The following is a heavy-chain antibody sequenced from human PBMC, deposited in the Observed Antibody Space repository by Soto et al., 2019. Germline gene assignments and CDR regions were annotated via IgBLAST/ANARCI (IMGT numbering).Heavy chain of an antibody. CDR1: GGSFSGYY. CDR2: INHSGST. Sequence: SETLSLTCAVYGGSFSGYYWSWIRQPPGKGLEWIGEINHSGSTNYNPSLKSRVTISVDTSKNQFSLKLSSVTAADTAVYYCARGRIWLLGFGESDGFDYWGQGTLVTVSA. J-gene: IGHJ4*02. D-gene: IGHD3-10*01. V-gene: IGHV4-34*01. CDR3: ARGRIWLLGFGESDGFDY.